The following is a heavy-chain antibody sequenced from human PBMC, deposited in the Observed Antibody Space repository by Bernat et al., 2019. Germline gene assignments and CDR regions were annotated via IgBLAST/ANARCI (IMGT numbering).Heavy chain of an antibody. V-gene: IGHV4-31*03. Sequence: QVQLQESGPGLVKPSQTLSLTCTVSGGSISSGGYYWSWIRQHPGKGLEWIGYIYYSGSTYYNPSLKSRVTISVDTSKNQFSLKLSAVTAADTAVYYCARAYYDFWSGYHPNWFDPWGQGTLVTVSS. CDR2: IYYSGST. D-gene: IGHD3-3*01. CDR1: GGSISSGGYY. J-gene: IGHJ5*02. CDR3: ARAYYDFWSGYHPNWFDP.